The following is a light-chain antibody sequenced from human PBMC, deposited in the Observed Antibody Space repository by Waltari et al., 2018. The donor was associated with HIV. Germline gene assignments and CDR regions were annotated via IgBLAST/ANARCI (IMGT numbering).Light chain of an antibody. CDR2: GAS. CDR3: QQYNGWPRT. CDR1: QNVITN. Sequence: EIVMTQSPATLSVSLGERVTLSCRASQNVITNLAWYQQKPGQAPSLLIYGASTRAGGIPARFTGGGSGSDFTLTINSLQSEDCGLYYCQQYNGWPRTFGQGTKV. V-gene: IGKV3-15*01. J-gene: IGKJ1*01.